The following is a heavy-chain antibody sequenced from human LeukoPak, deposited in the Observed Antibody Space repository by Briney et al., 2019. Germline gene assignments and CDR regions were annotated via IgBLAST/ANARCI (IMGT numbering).Heavy chain of an antibody. V-gene: IGHV3-53*05. J-gene: IGHJ4*02. CDR3: ARDGFGGPYDY. Sequence: GGSLRLSCAASGFAVSNKYMSWVRQAPGKGLEWVAVIYFDGNTFYADSVEGRFTISRDNSKNTVYLQMNSLRLDDTAVYYCARDGFGGPYDYWGQGTLATVSS. CDR1: GFAVSNKY. CDR2: IYFDGNT. D-gene: IGHD3-16*01.